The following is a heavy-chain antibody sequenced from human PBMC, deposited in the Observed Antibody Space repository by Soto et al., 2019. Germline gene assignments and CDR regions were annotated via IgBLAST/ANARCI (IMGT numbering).Heavy chain of an antibody. CDR2: IYWDDDK. V-gene: IGHV2-5*02. CDR3: AHSPYSSSWVGNWFDP. J-gene: IGHJ5*02. Sequence: GSGPTLVNPTQTLTLTCTFSGFSLSTSGVGVGWIRQPPGKALEWLALIYWDDDKRYSPSLQSRLTVTKDTSKNQVVLTMTNMDPVDAATYYCAHSPYSSSWVGNWFDPWGQGTLVTVSS. D-gene: IGHD6-13*01. CDR1: GFSLSTSGVG.